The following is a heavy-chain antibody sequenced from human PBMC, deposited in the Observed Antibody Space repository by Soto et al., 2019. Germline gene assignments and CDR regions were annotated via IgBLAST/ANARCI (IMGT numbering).Heavy chain of an antibody. Sequence: EVQLVESGGGLVKPGGSLRLSCAASGFTFSSYSMNWVRQAPGKGLEWVSSISSSSSYIYYADSVKGRFTISRDNAKNSLYLQMNSLRAEDTAVYYCARDSIAALPGWFDPWGQGTLVTVSS. D-gene: IGHD6-6*01. J-gene: IGHJ5*02. V-gene: IGHV3-21*01. CDR2: ISSSSSYI. CDR3: ARDSIAALPGWFDP. CDR1: GFTFSSYS.